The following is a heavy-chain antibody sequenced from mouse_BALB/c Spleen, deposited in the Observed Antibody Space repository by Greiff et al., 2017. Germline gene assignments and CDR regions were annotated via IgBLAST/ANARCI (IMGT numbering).Heavy chain of an antibody. Sequence: EVKLVESGAGLLQPGGSLKLSCAASGFTFSSFGMHWVRQAPEKGLEWVAYISSGSSTIYYADTVKGRFTISRDNPKNTLFLQMTSLRSEDTAMYYCARSGDYRYDVFAYWGQGTLVTVSA. V-gene: IGHV5-17*02. CDR1: GFTFSSFG. CDR2: ISSGSSTI. J-gene: IGHJ3*01. D-gene: IGHD2-14*01. CDR3: ARSGDYRYDVFAY.